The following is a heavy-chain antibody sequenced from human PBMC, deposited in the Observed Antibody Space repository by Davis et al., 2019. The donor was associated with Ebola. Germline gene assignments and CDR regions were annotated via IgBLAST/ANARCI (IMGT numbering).Heavy chain of an antibody. CDR1: GFTFSSYW. Sequence: GESLKISCAASGFTFSSYWMSWVRQAPGKGLEWVANIKQDGSEKYYVDSVKGRFTISRDNAKNSLYLQMNSLRAEDTAVYYCARDRREYYYYHIDYWGQGTLVTVSS. CDR2: IKQDGSEK. CDR3: ARDRREYYYYHIDY. J-gene: IGHJ4*02. V-gene: IGHV3-7*01. D-gene: IGHD3-10*01.